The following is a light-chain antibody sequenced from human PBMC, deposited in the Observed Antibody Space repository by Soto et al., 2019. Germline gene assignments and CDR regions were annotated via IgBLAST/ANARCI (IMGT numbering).Light chain of an antibody. CDR2: AAS. CDR1: QSVSSN. CDR3: QQYYNWRT. V-gene: IGKV3-15*01. J-gene: IGKJ5*01. Sequence: EIVMTKSPFTLSVCPGERATLSCRASQSVSSNLAWYQQKPGQAPRLLIYAASTRATGIPARFSGSGSGTEFTLTISSLQSEDFAVYYCQQYYNWRTFGQGTRLEIK.